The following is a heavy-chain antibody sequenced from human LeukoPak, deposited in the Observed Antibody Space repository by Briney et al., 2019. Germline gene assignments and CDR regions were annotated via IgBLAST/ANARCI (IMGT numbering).Heavy chain of an antibody. V-gene: IGHV1-24*01. CDR3: ATIPNVPAAARYNWFDP. J-gene: IGHJ5*02. CDR2: FDPEDGET. CDR1: GYTLTELS. Sequence: GASVTVSCKVSGYTLTELSMHWVRQAPGKGLEWMGGFDPEDGETIYAQKFQGRVTMTEDTSTDTAYMELSSLRSGDTAVYYCATIPNVPAAARYNWFDPWGQGTLVTVSS. D-gene: IGHD2-2*01.